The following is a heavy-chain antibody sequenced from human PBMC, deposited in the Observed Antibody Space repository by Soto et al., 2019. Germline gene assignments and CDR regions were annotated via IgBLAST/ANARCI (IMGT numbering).Heavy chain of an antibody. CDR2: IVPTVDTS. CDR3: VRVVAIPGYPDN. CDR1: GATFSSYA. Sequence: QVQLVQSGAEVRQPASSVKVSCKTSGATFSSYAITWVRQAPGQGLEWMGGIVPTVDTSTYAQKFQGRVTITADKFTNTVYMELSCLRSDDTAVYYCVRVVAIPGYPDNWGQGTLVTVSS. J-gene: IGHJ4*02. D-gene: IGHD5-12*01. V-gene: IGHV1-69*14.